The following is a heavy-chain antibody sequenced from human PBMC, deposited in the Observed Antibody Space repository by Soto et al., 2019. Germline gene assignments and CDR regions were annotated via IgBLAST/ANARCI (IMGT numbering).Heavy chain of an antibody. CDR1: GDSIDTVDYL. D-gene: IGHD2-15*01. V-gene: IGHV4-30-4*01. Sequence: PSETLSLTCSASGDSIDTVDYLSAWIRQPQSQALEHIGYLYKSATTYYNPSFPSRVAISLDTSKSQFSLNVTPVTAADTAVYFCARGRYCLTGRCFPNWFDSWGQGTLVTASS. CDR2: LYKSATT. CDR3: ARGRYCLTGRCFPNWFDS. J-gene: IGHJ5*01.